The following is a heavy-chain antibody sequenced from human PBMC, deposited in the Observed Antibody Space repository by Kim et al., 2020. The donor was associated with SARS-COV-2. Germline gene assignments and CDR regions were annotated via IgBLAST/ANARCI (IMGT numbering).Heavy chain of an antibody. CDR1: GFTFSGST. D-gene: IGHD6-19*01. V-gene: IGHV3-73*01. Sequence: GGSLRLSCAASGFTFSGSTMHWVRQASGKGLEWVGRIRSKPNNYATAYAASVKGRFTISRDDSKNTAYLQMSSLKTEDTAVYYCTRVNPIAGGWYDAFDIGGEGKMVTV. CDR3: TRVNPIAGGWYDAFDI. J-gene: IGHJ3*02. CDR2: IRSKPNNYAT.